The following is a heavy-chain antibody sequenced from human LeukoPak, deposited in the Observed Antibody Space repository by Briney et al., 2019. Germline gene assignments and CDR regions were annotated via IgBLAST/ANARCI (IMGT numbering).Heavy chain of an antibody. CDR2: IYSSGST. CDR3: ARTNYYDSSGYYLPGVYYYYYGMDV. V-gene: IGHV4-59*01. Sequence: SETLSLTCTVSGGSISSYYWSWIRHPPGKGLEWIGYIYSSGSTNYNPPLKSRVTISVDTSKNQFSLKLSAVTAADTAVYYCARTNYYDSSGYYLPGVYYYYYGMDVWGQGTTVTVSS. J-gene: IGHJ6*02. CDR1: GGSISSYY. D-gene: IGHD3-22*01.